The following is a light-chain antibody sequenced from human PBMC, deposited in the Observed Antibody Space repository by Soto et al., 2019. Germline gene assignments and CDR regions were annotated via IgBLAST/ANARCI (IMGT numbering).Light chain of an antibody. J-gene: IGLJ1*01. V-gene: IGLV2-14*02. Sequence: QSVLTQPASVSGSPGQSITISCTGTSSDVGSYNLVSWYQQHPGKAPKLIIYAVSDRPSGVSDRFSGSKSGISASLTISGLQTEDEADYYCISYTDRQSYLFGTGTKVTVL. CDR1: SSDVGSYNL. CDR2: AVS. CDR3: ISYTDRQSYL.